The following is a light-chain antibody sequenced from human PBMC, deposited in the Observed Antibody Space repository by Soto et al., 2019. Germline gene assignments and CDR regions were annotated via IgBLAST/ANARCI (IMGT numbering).Light chain of an antibody. CDR2: DAS. J-gene: IGKJ5*01. CDR3: QQYHNTPIT. CDR1: QTVRNNY. V-gene: IGKV3-20*01. Sequence: EFVFTQSPGTLSLSPGERATLSRRASQTVRNNYLAWYQQKPGQAPRLLIYDASSRATGIPDRFSGGGSGTDFTLTISRLEPEDFAVYYCQQYHNTPITFGQGTRLEI.